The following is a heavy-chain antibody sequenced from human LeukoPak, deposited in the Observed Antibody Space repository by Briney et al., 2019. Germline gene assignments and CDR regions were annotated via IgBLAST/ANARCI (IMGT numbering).Heavy chain of an antibody. Sequence: SETLSLTCSVSGGSIRSSSYFWAWIRQPPGKGLEWIGNIYYTGSTYSNVPLRSRVAISVDTSKNQFSLKLSSVTAADTAVYYCARATKQQLVTYWGQGTLVTVSS. CDR3: ARATKQQLVTY. D-gene: IGHD6-13*01. J-gene: IGHJ4*02. CDR2: IYYTGST. CDR1: GGSIRSSSYF. V-gene: IGHV4-39*07.